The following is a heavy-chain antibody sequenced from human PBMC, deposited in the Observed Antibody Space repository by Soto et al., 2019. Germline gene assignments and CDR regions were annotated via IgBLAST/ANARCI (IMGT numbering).Heavy chain of an antibody. CDR2: ISYDGSNK. D-gene: IGHD6-6*01. Sequence: QVQLVESGGGVVQPGRSLRLSCAASGFTFSSYAMHWVRQAPGKGLEWVAVISYDGSNKYYADSVKGRFTISRDNSKNPLYLKMNSLGAEDRVVYYCARVPGQLLIVFDIWGQGTMFTVSP. J-gene: IGHJ3*02. CDR3: ARVPGQLLIVFDI. V-gene: IGHV3-30-3*01. CDR1: GFTFSSYA.